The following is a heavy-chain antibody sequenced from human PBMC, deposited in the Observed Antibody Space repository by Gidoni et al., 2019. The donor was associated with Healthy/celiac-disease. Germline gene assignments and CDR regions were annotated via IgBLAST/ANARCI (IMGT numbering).Heavy chain of an antibody. CDR2: ISGSGGST. CDR3: AKDDGSWITMIVVVTPGAFDI. J-gene: IGHJ3*02. Sequence: EVQLLESGGGLVQPGGSLRLSCAASGFTFSSFAISWVRQAPGKGLEWLSAISGSGGSTYYADSVKGRFTISRDNSKNTLYLQMNSLRAEDTAVYYCAKDDGSWITMIVVVTPGAFDIWGQGTMVTVSS. CDR1: GFTFSSFA. V-gene: IGHV3-23*01. D-gene: IGHD3-22*01.